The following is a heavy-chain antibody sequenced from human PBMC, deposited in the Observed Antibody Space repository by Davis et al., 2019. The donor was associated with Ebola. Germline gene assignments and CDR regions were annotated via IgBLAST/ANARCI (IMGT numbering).Heavy chain of an antibody. CDR2: ISYDGSNK. CDR1: GFTFSSYA. D-gene: IGHD6-13*01. V-gene: IGHV3-30*04. CDR3: ARAMWWLWSPNSSWFDNWFDP. J-gene: IGHJ5*02. Sequence: RGSLRLSCPASGFTFSSYAMHWVRQAPGKGLEWVAVISYDGSNKYYADSVKGRFTISRDNSKNTLYLQMNSLRAEDTAVYYCARAMWWLWSPNSSWFDNWFDPWGQGTLVTVSS.